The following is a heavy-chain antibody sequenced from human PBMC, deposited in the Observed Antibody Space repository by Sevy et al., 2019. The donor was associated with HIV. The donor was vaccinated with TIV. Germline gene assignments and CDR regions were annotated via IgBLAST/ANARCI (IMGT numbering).Heavy chain of an antibody. J-gene: IGHJ4*02. V-gene: IGHV1-2*02. CDR1: GYTFTGYY. D-gene: IGHD3-10*01. CDR2: INPSSGGT. Sequence: ASVKVSCKASGYTFTGYYVHWVRRAPGQGPEWMGWINPSSGGTNYGQKFHGRVTMTRDTSITTAYMELNSLRSDDTAVYYCARSVYGSGTYLNDYWGQRTLVTVSS. CDR3: ARSVYGSGTYLNDY.